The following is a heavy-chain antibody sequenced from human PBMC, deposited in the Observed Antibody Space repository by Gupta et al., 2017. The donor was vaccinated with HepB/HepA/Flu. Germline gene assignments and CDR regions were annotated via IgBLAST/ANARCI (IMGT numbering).Heavy chain of an antibody. Sequence: QVQLVQSGAEVKKPGSSVKVSCKASGGTFSSYAISWVRQAPGQGLEWMGRIIPILGIANYAQKFQGRVTITADKSTSTAYMELSSLRSEDTAVYYCARDQFTLGYCSSTSCLGRNSYGMDVWGQGTTVTVSS. CDR3: ARDQFTLGYCSSTSCLGRNSYGMDV. CDR2: IIPILGIA. V-gene: IGHV1-69*04. D-gene: IGHD2-2*01. J-gene: IGHJ6*02. CDR1: GGTFSSYA.